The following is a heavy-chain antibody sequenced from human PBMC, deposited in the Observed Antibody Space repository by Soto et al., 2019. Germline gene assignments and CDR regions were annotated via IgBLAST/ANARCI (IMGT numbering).Heavy chain of an antibody. J-gene: IGHJ6*02. CDR2: ITSSSTYI. CDR3: AREGDYYYGMAV. CDR1: GFTFSSYS. V-gene: IGHV3-21*01. Sequence: GGSLRLSCAASGFTFSSYSMNWVRQAPGKGLEWVSSITSSSTYIYSADSVKGRFTIYRDNAKKSVYLQMNSLRAEDTAVYYCAREGDYYYGMAVWGQGTTVTVSS.